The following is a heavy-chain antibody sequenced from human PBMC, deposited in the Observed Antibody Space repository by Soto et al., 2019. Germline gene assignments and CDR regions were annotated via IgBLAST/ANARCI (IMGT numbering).Heavy chain of an antibody. Sequence: EVQLVESGGGLVQPGGSLRLSCAASGFTFSSYWMSWVRQAPGKGLEWVANIKQDGSEKYYVDSVKGRFTISRDNAKNSLYLQMNSLRAEDTAVYYCAREGGDPEGAYYYGMDVWGQGTTVTVSS. CDR3: AREGGDPEGAYYYGMDV. CDR1: GFTFSSYW. V-gene: IGHV3-7*01. J-gene: IGHJ6*02. D-gene: IGHD3-16*01. CDR2: IKQDGSEK.